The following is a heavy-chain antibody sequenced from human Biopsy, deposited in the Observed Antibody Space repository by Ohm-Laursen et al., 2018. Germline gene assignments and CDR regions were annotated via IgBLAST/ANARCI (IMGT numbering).Heavy chain of an antibody. V-gene: IGHV4-34*01. CDR2: INHRGSA. Sequence: TLSLTCAVFGGTFSGYYWTWIRQPPGKGLEWIGEINHRGSANYNPSLKSRITVLVDTSKNQFSLKLRSVSAADTAVYFCARALDYYDPYYYYAMDVWGQGTSVTVSS. D-gene: IGHD3-16*01. CDR3: ARALDYYDPYYYYAMDV. J-gene: IGHJ6*02. CDR1: GGTFSGYY.